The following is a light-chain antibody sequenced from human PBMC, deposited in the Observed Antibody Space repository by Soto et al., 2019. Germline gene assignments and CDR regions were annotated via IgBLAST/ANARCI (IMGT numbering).Light chain of an antibody. CDR2: DAS. V-gene: IGKV3-11*01. CDR3: HQRSKWPLT. J-gene: IGKJ4*01. Sequence: EIVLTQSPATLSLSPGERATLSCRASQSVRTYLAWYQQKPGQAPRLLIYDASNRATDIPDRFSGSVSGTDFTLTISSLDPEDFAFYYCHQRSKWPLTFVGGTMLEIK. CDR1: QSVRTY.